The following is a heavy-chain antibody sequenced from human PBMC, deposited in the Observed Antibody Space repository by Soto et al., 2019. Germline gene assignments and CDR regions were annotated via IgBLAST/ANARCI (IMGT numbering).Heavy chain of an antibody. V-gene: IGHV3-23*01. D-gene: IGHD5-12*01. Sequence: PGGSLRLSCAASGFTFSSYSMGWVRQAPGKGLVWVSAISGGGGDTYYADSVKGRFTITRDNSKNTLYLQMNSLRAEDTAVYYCAKGRLGLQYYGVEVWGQGTTVTVSS. CDR2: ISGGGGDT. CDR3: AKGRLGLQYYGVEV. J-gene: IGHJ6*02. CDR1: GFTFSSYS.